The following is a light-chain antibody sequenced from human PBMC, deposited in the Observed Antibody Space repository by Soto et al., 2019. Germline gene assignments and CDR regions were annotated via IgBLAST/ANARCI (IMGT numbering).Light chain of an antibody. J-gene: IGKJ1*01. Sequence: DIQMTQSPSTLSASVRDRVTITCRASQSISSWLAWYQQKPGKAPKLLIYKASSLESGVPPRFSGSGSGTEFTLTISSLQPDDFATYYCQQYNRYWTFGQGTKVEIK. CDR1: QSISSW. CDR2: KAS. V-gene: IGKV1-5*03. CDR3: QQYNRYWT.